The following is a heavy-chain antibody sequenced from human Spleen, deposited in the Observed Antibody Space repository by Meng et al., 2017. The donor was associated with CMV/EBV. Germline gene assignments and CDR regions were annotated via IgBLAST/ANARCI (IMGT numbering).Heavy chain of an antibody. J-gene: IGHJ6*02. Sequence: GGPLRLSCAASGFTFSSHAMSWVRQAPGRGLEWVSAIHSAAGNTYYADSVKGRFTISRDNSKNTLYLQMNSLRAEDTAAYYCAKDEGYYGMDVWGQGTTVTVSS. V-gene: IGHV3-23*03. CDR1: GFTFSSHA. CDR3: AKDEGYYGMDV. CDR2: IHSAAGNT.